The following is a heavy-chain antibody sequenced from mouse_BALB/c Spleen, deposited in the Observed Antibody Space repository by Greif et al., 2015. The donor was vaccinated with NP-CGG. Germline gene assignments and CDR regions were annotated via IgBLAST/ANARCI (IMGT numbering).Heavy chain of an antibody. CDR2: IDPANINP. CDR3: AKAYYKPLGFAY. CDR1: GFNIKDTY. V-gene: IGHV14-3*02. D-gene: IGHD2-12*01. Sequence: VQLQQSGAELVKPGASVKLSCTASGFNIKDTYMHWVKQRPEQGLEWTGRIDPANINPKYDPKFQGKATITPDTSSNTASLQLRSLTSGDTAVYFCAKAYYKPLGFAYGGQGPLAPVSA. J-gene: IGHJ3*01.